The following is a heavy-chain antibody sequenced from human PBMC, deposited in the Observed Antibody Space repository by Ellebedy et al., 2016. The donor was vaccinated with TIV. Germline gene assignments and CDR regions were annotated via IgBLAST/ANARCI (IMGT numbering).Heavy chain of an antibody. CDR2: IHPDGSAE. V-gene: IGHV3-7*03. CDR3: VTWDQDYGR. Sequence: PGGSLRLSCEVSGFIISDDWMSWVRQAPGKGLEWVAHIHPDGSAEYYVDSVKGRFSISRDNAKRSLFLQMNSLRVDDTAVYYCVTWDQDYGRWGQGSLVTISS. CDR1: GFIISDDW. J-gene: IGHJ4*02. D-gene: IGHD3-10*01.